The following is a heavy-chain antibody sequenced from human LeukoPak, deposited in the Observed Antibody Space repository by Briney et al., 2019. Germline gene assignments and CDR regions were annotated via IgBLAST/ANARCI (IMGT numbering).Heavy chain of an antibody. CDR1: GFTVSTNY. Sequence: GGSLRLSCAASGFTVSTNYMSWVRQAPGKGPEWISIIYRSGDTYYADSVKGRFTISRDNSKNTLFLQMNSLRPEDTAVYHCAKVALFSGYYPPFDYWGQGTLVTVSS. CDR3: AKVALFSGYYPPFDY. V-gene: IGHV3-66*03. J-gene: IGHJ4*02. D-gene: IGHD3-22*01. CDR2: IYRSGDT.